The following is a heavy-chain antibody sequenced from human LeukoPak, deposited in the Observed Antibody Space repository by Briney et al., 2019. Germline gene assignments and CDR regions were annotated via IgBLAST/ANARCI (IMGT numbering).Heavy chain of an antibody. CDR2: ISSNGGST. CDR1: GFTFSSYA. CDR3: ARAGSGWYKYYFDY. D-gene: IGHD6-19*01. Sequence: GGSLRLSCAASGFTFSSYAMHWVRQAPGKGLEYVSAISSNGGSTYYANSVKGRFTISRDNSKNTLYLQMGSLRAEDMAVYYCARAGSGWYKYYFDYWGQGTLVTVSS. V-gene: IGHV3-64*01. J-gene: IGHJ4*02.